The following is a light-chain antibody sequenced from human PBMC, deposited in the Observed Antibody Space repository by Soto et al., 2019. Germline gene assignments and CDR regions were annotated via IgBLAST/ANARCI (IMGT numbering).Light chain of an antibody. CDR2: GAS. CDR1: QGISTW. CDR3: QQANSFPIT. V-gene: IGKV1-12*01. J-gene: IGKJ5*01. Sequence: EIQMTQSPSCVSASGGDRVTISWRASQGISTWLAWYRQKAGKAPNLLIYGASNLHSGVPSRFSGSGSGTNFTLTISSLQPEDFATYYCQQANSFPITFGQGTRLEIK.